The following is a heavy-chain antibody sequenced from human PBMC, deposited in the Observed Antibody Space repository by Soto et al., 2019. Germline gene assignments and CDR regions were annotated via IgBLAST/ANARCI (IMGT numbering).Heavy chain of an antibody. V-gene: IGHV3-23*01. Sequence: GGSLRLSCAASGFTFSSYAMSWVRQAPGKGLEWVSAISGSGGSTYYADSVKGRFTISRDNSKNTLYLQMNSLRAEDTAVYYCVKDRGEGGSWNWMRNWFDPWGQGTLVTVSS. CDR1: GFTFSSYA. CDR2: ISGSGGST. J-gene: IGHJ5*02. D-gene: IGHD1-7*01. CDR3: VKDRGEGGSWNWMRNWFDP.